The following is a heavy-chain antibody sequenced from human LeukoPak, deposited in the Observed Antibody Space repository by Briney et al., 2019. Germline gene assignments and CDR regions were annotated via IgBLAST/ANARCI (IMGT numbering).Heavy chain of an antibody. Sequence: ASVKVSCKVSGYTLTELSMHWVRQAPGQRLEWMGGFDPEDGETIYAQKFQGRVTMTEDTSTDTAYMELSSLRSEDTAVYYCATSREDILTGYYNFDYWGQGTLVTVSS. CDR3: ATSREDILTGYYNFDY. V-gene: IGHV1-24*01. CDR2: FDPEDGET. CDR1: GYTLTELS. D-gene: IGHD3-9*01. J-gene: IGHJ4*02.